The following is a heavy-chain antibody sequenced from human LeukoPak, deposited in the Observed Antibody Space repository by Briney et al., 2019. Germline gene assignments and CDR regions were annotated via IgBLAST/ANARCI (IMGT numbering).Heavy chain of an antibody. J-gene: IGHJ4*02. Sequence: ASVKVSCKASGYSFTNYDINWVRQATGHGLEWMGWMNPNSGTGGYAQKFQGRVTMTRNASISPAYMELSSLTSEDAAVYYCTRAASDYWGENYFDYWGQGSLVTVSS. CDR2: MNPNSGTG. CDR3: TRAASDYWGENYFDY. CDR1: GYSFTNYD. D-gene: IGHD7-27*01. V-gene: IGHV1-8*01.